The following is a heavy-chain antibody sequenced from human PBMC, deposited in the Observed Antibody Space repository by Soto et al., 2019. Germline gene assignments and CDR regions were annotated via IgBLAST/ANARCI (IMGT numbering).Heavy chain of an antibody. CDR3: ARGDHYATYDY. CDR1: GFTFSKSW. D-gene: IGHD3-16*01. CDR2: IKTDGSEK. Sequence: GSLRLSCAASGFTFSKSWIAFVRQSPGKWLEWVANIKTDGSEKYYVDSMKGRIAISRDNAKNSLYLQVNSLRVEDTAMYYCARGDHYATYDYWGQGTLVTVSS. J-gene: IGHJ4*02. V-gene: IGHV3-7*01.